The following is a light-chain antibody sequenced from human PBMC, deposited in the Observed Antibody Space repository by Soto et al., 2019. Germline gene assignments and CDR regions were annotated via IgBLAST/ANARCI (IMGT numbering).Light chain of an antibody. Sequence: ESVLTQAAAALSLSQGERATLSCRASQSVSSSYLAWYQQKPGQAPRLLIYGASSRATGVPDRFGGSGSGTDFTLTISTLEPEDFAAYYCQQYGSSPLTFGGGTKVDTK. CDR1: QSVSSSY. J-gene: IGKJ4*01. V-gene: IGKV3-20*01. CDR3: QQYGSSPLT. CDR2: GAS.